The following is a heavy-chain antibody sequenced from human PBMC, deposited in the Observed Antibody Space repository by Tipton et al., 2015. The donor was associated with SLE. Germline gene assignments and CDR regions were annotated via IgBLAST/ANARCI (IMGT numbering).Heavy chain of an antibody. CDR3: ARLSMMVIADAFDI. CDR2: INHSGST. Sequence: TLSLTCAVYGGSFSGYYWSWIRQPPGKGLEWIGEINHSGSTNYNPSLKSRVIISVDTSKNQFSPKLSSVTAADTAVYYCARLSMMVIADAFDIWGQGTMVTVSS. CDR1: GGSFSGYY. J-gene: IGHJ3*02. V-gene: IGHV4-34*01. D-gene: IGHD3-16*02.